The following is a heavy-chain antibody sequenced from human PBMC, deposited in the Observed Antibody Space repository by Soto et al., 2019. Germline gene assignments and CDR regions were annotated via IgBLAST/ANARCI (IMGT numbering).Heavy chain of an antibody. CDR3: TTDPGDYEDF. V-gene: IGHV3-15*01. D-gene: IGHD4-17*01. CDR2: IKNKADGGTT. J-gene: IGHJ4*02. CDR1: GITFTNAW. Sequence: GGSLRLSCAASGITFTNAWMSWVRQAPGKGLEWVGRIKNKADGGTTDYAAPVRGRFTISRDDSKNTLFLQMNSLEIEDTAVYYCTTDPGDYEDFWGRGALVTVSS.